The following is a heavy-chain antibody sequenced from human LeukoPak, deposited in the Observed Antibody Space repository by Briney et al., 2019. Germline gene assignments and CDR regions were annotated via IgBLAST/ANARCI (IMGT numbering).Heavy chain of an antibody. J-gene: IGHJ4*02. CDR3: ARIGNSSDSSYYFDY. CDR2: IYSGGST. V-gene: IGHV3-53*01. D-gene: IGHD3-22*01. CDR1: RFIVISNY. Sequence: GGSLRLSFAASRFIVISNYMSWVRQAPWKGREGVAVIYSGGSTYHADSVKGRFTIFRDNSKNTLYLQMNSLSAEDTAVYYCARIGNSSDSSYYFDYWGQGTLVTVSS.